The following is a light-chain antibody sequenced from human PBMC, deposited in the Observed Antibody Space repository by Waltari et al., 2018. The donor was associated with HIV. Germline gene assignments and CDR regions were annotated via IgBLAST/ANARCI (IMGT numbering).Light chain of an antibody. J-gene: IGLJ3*02. CDR3: SSLTLTHSVL. CDR2: GVS. CDR1: ISNIGLSDF. Sequence: QSALAQPTSVAGSPGQSLPISCPGSISNIGLSDFVPWYPHYPDKAPRLLIYGVSSRPSGISDRFSAFKSGNTATLTISGLQAEDEADYYCSSLTLTHSVLFGGGTRLTVL. V-gene: IGLV2-14*03.